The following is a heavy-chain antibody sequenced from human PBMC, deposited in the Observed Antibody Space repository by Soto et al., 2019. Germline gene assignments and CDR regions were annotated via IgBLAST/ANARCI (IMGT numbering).Heavy chain of an antibody. CDR3: ATSYGSGYRAFDY. CDR1: GDTFSFYS. CDR2: VNPILSMS. D-gene: IGHD3-10*01. Sequence: QVQLVQSGAEVKRPGSSVKVSCKASGDTFSFYSINWVRQAPGLGLEWMGRVNPILSMSNYAQRFQGRVPVTADXXTSTAYMELSGLRSEDTAMYYCATSYGSGYRAFDYWGQGALVTVSS. J-gene: IGHJ4*02. V-gene: IGHV1-69*04.